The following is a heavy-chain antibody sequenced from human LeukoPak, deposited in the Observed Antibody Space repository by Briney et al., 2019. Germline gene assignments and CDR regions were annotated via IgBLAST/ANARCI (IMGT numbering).Heavy chain of an antibody. CDR3: ARVVVVVATATRYYYYMDV. D-gene: IGHD2-15*01. Sequence: SETLSLTCTVFGGSISSYYWSWIRQPAGKGLEWIGRIYTSGSTNYNPSLKSRVTMSLDTSKNQFSLKLTSVTAADTAVYYCARVVVVVATATRYYYYMDVWGKGTTVTVSS. J-gene: IGHJ6*03. CDR2: IYTSGST. CDR1: GGSISSYY. V-gene: IGHV4-4*07.